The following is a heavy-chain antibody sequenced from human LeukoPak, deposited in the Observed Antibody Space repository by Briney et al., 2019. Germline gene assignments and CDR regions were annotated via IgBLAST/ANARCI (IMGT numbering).Heavy chain of an antibody. CDR3: ARGDYGDYNFPFDY. Sequence: GGSLRLSCSASGFTFSNYAIHWVRQAPGKGLEYVSGISSNGGSSYYADSVKGRFTISRDNAKDSLYLQMNSLRAEDTAVYYCARGDYGDYNFPFDYWGQGTLVTVSS. V-gene: IGHV3-64*04. CDR2: ISSNGGSS. D-gene: IGHD4-17*01. J-gene: IGHJ4*02. CDR1: GFTFSNYA.